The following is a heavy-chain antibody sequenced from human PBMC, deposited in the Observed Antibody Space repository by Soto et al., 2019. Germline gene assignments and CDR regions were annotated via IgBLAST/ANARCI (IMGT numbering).Heavy chain of an antibody. J-gene: IGHJ6*01. D-gene: IGHD3-3*01. Sequence: ASVKVSCKASGYTFTSYYMHWVRQAPGQGLEWMGIINPSGGSTSYAQKVQGRVTMTMDTSTSTVYMELSSVRSEDTAVYYCARTGRRITIFGVVLGIDGMGVWGQGTTVAVCS. CDR1: GYTFTSYY. V-gene: IGHV1-46*01. CDR2: INPSGGST. CDR3: ARTGRRITIFGVVLGIDGMGV.